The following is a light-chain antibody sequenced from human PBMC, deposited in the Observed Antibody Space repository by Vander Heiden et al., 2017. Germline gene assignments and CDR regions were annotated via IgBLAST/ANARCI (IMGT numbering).Light chain of an antibody. Sequence: ASGNPGQRVTISCSGSSSNIGSNYVYWYQQLPGTAPKLLIYRNNRRPSGVPDRFSGSKSGTSASLAISGLRSEDEADYYCAAWDDSLSGWVFGGGTKLTVL. CDR1: SSNIGSNY. J-gene: IGLJ3*02. V-gene: IGLV1-47*01. CDR2: RNN. CDR3: AAWDDSLSGWV.